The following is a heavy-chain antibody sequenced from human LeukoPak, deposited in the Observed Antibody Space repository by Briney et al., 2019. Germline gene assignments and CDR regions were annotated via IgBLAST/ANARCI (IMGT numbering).Heavy chain of an antibody. Sequence: GSLRLSCAPSGFSFSMYAMRWVRPAPEEGLGWGSAISGSGHNTYYAESVKGRVTISRDNSKDTLFLQMNSLRAEGTAVFYSAKRSGYTTGWFFDFWGRGTLVAVSS. V-gene: IGHV3-23*01. CDR1: GFSFSMYA. CDR2: ISGSGHNT. D-gene: IGHD6-19*01. CDR3: AKRSGYTTGWFFDF. J-gene: IGHJ4*02.